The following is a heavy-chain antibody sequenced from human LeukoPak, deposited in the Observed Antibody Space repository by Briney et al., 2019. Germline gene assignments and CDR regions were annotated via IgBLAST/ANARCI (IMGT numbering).Heavy chain of an antibody. J-gene: IGHJ4*02. CDR1: GFTFSSYA. Sequence: GGSLRLSCAASGFTFSSYAMSWVRQAPGKGLEWVSAISGSGGSTYYADSVKGRFTISRDNSKSTLYLQMNSLRAEDTAVYYCAKDIFDSSGPLDYWGQGTLVTVSS. CDR2: ISGSGGST. V-gene: IGHV3-23*01. D-gene: IGHD3-22*01. CDR3: AKDIFDSSGPLDY.